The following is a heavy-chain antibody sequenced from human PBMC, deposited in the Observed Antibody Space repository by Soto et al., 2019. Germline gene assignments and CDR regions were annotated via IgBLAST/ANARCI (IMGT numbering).Heavy chain of an antibody. V-gene: IGHV3-30-3*01. CDR3: AGGRVVVVAATSPGYYYGMDV. J-gene: IGHJ6*02. CDR2: ISYDGSNK. Sequence: PGGSLRLSCAASGFTFSSYAMHWVRQAPGKGLEWVAVISYDGSNKYYADSVKGRFTISRDNSKNTLYLQMNSLRAEDTAVYYCAGGRVVVVAATSPGYYYGMDVWGQGTTVTVSS. D-gene: IGHD2-15*01. CDR1: GFTFSSYA.